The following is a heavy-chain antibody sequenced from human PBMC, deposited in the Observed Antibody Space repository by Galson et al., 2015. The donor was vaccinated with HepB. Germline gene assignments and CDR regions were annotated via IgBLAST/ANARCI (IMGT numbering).Heavy chain of an antibody. V-gene: IGHV3-30*14. D-gene: IGHD4/OR15-4a*01. CDR2: VSYDESQK. CDR3: ARGERRGANYYLDS. J-gene: IGHJ5*02. Sequence: SLRLSCAASGFMFDTYAMHWVRQAPGKGLEWVAIVSYDESQKYYADSVKGRFTISRDNSKNTLFLQMKNLRPDDTAVYYCARGERRGANYYLDSWGQGTLVTVSS. CDR1: GFMFDTYA.